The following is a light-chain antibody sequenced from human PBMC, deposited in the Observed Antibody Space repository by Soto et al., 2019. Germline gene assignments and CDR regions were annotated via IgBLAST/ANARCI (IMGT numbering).Light chain of an antibody. J-gene: IGKJ4*01. V-gene: IGKV1-5*03. Sequence: DIQMTQSPSTLCASVGDRVTITCRASQSISTWLAWYQQQPGKAPKLLIYKASTLESGVPSRFSGSGSGTEFTLTISSLQPDDFATYYCQQYNVYPLTFGGGTKVEI. CDR2: KAS. CDR1: QSISTW. CDR3: QQYNVYPLT.